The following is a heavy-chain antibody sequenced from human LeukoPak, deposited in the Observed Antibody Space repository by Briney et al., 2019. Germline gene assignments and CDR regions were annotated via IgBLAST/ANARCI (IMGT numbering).Heavy chain of an antibody. CDR1: GGSISSYY. Sequence: PSETLSLTCTVSGGSISSYYWSWIRQPPGKGLEWLGYIYYSGSTNYNPSLKSRVTISADTSKNQFSLKLSSVTAADTAVYYCARDRSIAVVPAAISFSDYWGQGTLVTVSS. CDR3: ARDRSIAVVPAAISFSDY. CDR2: IYYSGST. J-gene: IGHJ4*02. V-gene: IGHV4-59*01. D-gene: IGHD2-2*01.